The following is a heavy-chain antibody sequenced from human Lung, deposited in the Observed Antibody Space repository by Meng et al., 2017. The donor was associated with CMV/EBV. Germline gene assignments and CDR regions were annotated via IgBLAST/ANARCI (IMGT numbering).Heavy chain of an antibody. Sequence: SXTXSLTCAVYGGSFSGYYWSRIRQPPGKGLEWIGEINHSGSTNYNPSLKSRVTISVDTSKNQFSLKLSSVTAADTAVYYCARAGRSYGMDVWCQGTTVTVSS. J-gene: IGHJ6*02. CDR2: INHSGST. CDR3: ARAGRSYGMDV. V-gene: IGHV4-34*01. CDR1: GGSFSGYY.